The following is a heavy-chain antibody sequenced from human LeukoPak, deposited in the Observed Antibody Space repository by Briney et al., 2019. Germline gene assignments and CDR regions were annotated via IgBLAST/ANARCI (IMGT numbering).Heavy chain of an antibody. CDR3: ARGWSYYDRSGYWYY. D-gene: IGHD3-22*01. Sequence: ASVKVSCKASGYTFTGYYMHWVRQAPGQGLEWMGWINPNSGGTNYAQKFQGRVTMTRDTSISTAYMELSRLRSDDTAVYYCARGWSYYDRSGYWYYWGQGTLVTVSS. CDR1: GYTFTGYY. V-gene: IGHV1-2*02. CDR2: INPNSGGT. J-gene: IGHJ4*02.